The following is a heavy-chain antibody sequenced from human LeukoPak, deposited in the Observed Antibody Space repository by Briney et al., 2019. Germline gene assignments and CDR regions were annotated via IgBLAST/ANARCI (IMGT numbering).Heavy chain of an antibody. D-gene: IGHD6-13*01. CDR1: GGSLISSSYY. CDR3: ARLYLLYSSSYNTIDY. Sequence: PSETLSLTCTVSGGSLISSSYYWGWIRQPPGKGLGWIGRIYYSGSAYYNTSLKRRATLSVDTFNHQLSLKLSSVTAADTAVYYCARLYLLYSSSYNTIDYWGQGTLVTVSS. CDR2: IYYSGSA. J-gene: IGHJ4*02. V-gene: IGHV4-39*01.